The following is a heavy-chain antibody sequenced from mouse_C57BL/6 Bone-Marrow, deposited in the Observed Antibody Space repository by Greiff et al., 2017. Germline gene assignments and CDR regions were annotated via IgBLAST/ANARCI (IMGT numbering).Heavy chain of an antibody. CDR2: IYPGGGYT. CDR3: ARSDRRGYFDV. Sequence: VQLQQSGAELVRPGTSVKLSCKASGYTFTNYWIGWAKQRPGHGLEWIGVIYPGGGYTNYNEKFKGKATLTADKSSSTAYMQFSSLTSEDSAIYYCARSDRRGYFDVWGTGTTVTVSS. CDR1: GYTFTNYW. V-gene: IGHV1-63*01. J-gene: IGHJ1*03.